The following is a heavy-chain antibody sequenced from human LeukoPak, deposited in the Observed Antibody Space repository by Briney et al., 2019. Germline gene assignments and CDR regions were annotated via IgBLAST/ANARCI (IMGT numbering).Heavy chain of an antibody. CDR2: IYYSGST. J-gene: IGHJ3*02. CDR3: ARLDGDIVVVPAVAFDI. D-gene: IGHD2-2*01. V-gene: IGHV4-39*01. Sequence: SETLSLTCTVSGGSISSSRYYWGWIRQPPGKGLEWIGSIYYSGSTYYNPSLKSPFTISVDTSKNQSSLKLSYVTAADTAVYYCARLDGDIVVVPAVAFDIWGQGTMVTVSS. CDR1: GGSISSSRYY.